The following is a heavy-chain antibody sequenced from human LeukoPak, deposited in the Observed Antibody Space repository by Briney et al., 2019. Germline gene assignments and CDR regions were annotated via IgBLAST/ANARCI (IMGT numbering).Heavy chain of an antibody. Sequence: PGGSLRLSCAASGFTFSSYAMSWVRQAPGKGLEWVSAISGSGGSTYYADSVKGRFTISRDNSKNTLYLQMNSLRAEDTAVYYCARDTLLNYDILTGYDYWGQGTLVAVSS. J-gene: IGHJ4*02. D-gene: IGHD3-9*01. CDR1: GFTFSSYA. CDR3: ARDTLLNYDILTGYDY. V-gene: IGHV3-23*01. CDR2: ISGSGGST.